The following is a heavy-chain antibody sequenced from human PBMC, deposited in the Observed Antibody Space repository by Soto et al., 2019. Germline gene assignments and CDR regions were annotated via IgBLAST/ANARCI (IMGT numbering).Heavy chain of an antibody. D-gene: IGHD3-22*01. CDR2: LYYSGNT. V-gene: IGHV4-39*01. Sequence: QLQLQESGPGLVKASETLSLTCTVSGDSITSSSYYWGWIRQAPGKGPEWIGNLYYSGNTHYNPSLKSRVTISVDMSKIQFSLKLNSVTAADTAVYFCARGYYDSSGYYEGGFDHWGQGTLVIVSS. CDR3: ARGYYDSSGYYEGGFDH. CDR1: GDSITSSSYY. J-gene: IGHJ4*02.